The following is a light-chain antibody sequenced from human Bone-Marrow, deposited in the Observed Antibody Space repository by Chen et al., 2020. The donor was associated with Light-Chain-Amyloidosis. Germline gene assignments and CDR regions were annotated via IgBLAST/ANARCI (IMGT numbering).Light chain of an antibody. CDR2: DDS. CDR1: NIGSTS. J-gene: IGLJ3*02. Sequence: SYVLTQPSSVSVAPGQTATIACGGNNIGSTSVHWYQQTPGQAPLLVVYDDSDRPSGIPERLSGSKAGNTATLTISRVEAGDEADYYCQVWDRGSDRPVFGGGTKLTVL. CDR3: QVWDRGSDRPV. V-gene: IGLV3-21*02.